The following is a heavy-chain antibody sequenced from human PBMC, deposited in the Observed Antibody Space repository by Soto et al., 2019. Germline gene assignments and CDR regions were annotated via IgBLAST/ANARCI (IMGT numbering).Heavy chain of an antibody. V-gene: IGHV4-30-2*01. Sequence: SETLSLTCAVSGGSISSGGYSWSWIRQPPGEGLEWIGYIYHSGSTYYNPSLKSRVTISVDRSKNQFSLKLSSVTAADTAVYYCARDGSGSYSNWFDPWGQGTLVTVSS. CDR2: IYHSGST. J-gene: IGHJ5*02. CDR1: GGSISSGGYS. D-gene: IGHD3-10*01. CDR3: ARDGSGSYSNWFDP.